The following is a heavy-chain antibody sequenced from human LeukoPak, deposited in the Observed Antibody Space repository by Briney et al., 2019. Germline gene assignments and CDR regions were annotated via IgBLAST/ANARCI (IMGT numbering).Heavy chain of an antibody. CDR1: GYTFTGCY. D-gene: IGHD2-2*03. CDR3: ARDGASGYCSSTSCYHDAFDI. Sequence: ASVKVSCKASGYTFTGCYMHWVRQAPGQGLEWMGWINPNSGGTNYAQKFQGWVTMTRDTSISTAYMELSRLRSDDTAVYYCARDGASGYCSSTSCYHDAFDIWGQGTMVTVSS. V-gene: IGHV1-2*04. J-gene: IGHJ3*02. CDR2: INPNSGGT.